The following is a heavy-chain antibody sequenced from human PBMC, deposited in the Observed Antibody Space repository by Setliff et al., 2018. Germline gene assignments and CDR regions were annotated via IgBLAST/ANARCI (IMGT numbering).Heavy chain of an antibody. CDR1: GLPVSGNC. Sequence: GGSLRLSCAASGLPVSGNCMSWVRQAPGKGPEWVSIIYSDGRTFYADSVKGRFLISRDNSKNTLYLQMSSLRAEDTAVYYCASVVEDYYDSSGYFLPSYYFDYWGQGTLVTVSS. V-gene: IGHV3-66*01. CDR3: ASVVEDYYDSSGYFLPSYYFDY. D-gene: IGHD3-22*01. CDR2: IYSDGRT. J-gene: IGHJ4*02.